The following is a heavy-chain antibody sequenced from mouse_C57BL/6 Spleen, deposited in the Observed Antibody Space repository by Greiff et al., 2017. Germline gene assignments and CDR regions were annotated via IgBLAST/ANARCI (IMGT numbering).Heavy chain of an antibody. CDR1: GFTFSSYA. CDR3: TRDPLYYSNYGDAMDY. V-gene: IGHV5-9-1*02. D-gene: IGHD2-5*01. Sequence: EVKLVESGEGLVKPGGSLKLSCAASGFTFSSYAMSWVRQTPEKRLEWVAYISSGGDYIYYADTVKGRFTISRDNARNTLYLQMSSLKSEDTAMYYCTRDPLYYSNYGDAMDYWGQGTSVTVSS. J-gene: IGHJ4*01. CDR2: ISSGGDYI.